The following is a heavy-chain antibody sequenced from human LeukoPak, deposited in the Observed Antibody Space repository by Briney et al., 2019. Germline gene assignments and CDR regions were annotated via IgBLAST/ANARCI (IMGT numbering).Heavy chain of an antibody. CDR1: GFTFSSYG. CDR3: AKDNQAYGDSTYYYGMDV. J-gene: IGHJ6*02. CDR2: ISYDGNNK. V-gene: IGHV3-30*18. Sequence: GGSLRLSCAASGFTFSSYGMHWVRQAPGKGLEWVAVISYDGNNKYYVDSVKGRITISRDNSKNTLYLQMNSLRTEGTAVYYCAKDNQAYGDSTYYYGMDVWGQGTTVTVSS. D-gene: IGHD4-17*01.